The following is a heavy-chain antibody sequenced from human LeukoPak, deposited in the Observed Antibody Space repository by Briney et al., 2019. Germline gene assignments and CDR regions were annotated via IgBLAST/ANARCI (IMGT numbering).Heavy chain of an antibody. Sequence: ASVKVSCKASGYTFTSYGISWVRQAPGQGLEWMGWISAYNGNTNYAQKLQGRVTMTTDTSTSTAYMELRSLRSDDTAVYYCARASHTAMVRNWFDPWGQGTLVTVSS. V-gene: IGHV1-18*01. D-gene: IGHD5-18*01. J-gene: IGHJ5*02. CDR2: ISAYNGNT. CDR1: GYTFTSYG. CDR3: ARASHTAMVRNWFDP.